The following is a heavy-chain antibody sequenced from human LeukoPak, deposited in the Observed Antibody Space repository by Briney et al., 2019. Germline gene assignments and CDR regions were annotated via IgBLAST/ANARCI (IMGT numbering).Heavy chain of an antibody. Sequence: PSETLSLTCAVYGGSFSGYYWSWIRQPPGKGLEWIGEINHSGSTNYNPPPKSRVTISVDTSKNQFSLKLSSVTAADTAVYYCARGRPSYSSGWYRGGFDYWGQGTLVTVSS. D-gene: IGHD6-19*01. CDR2: INHSGST. J-gene: IGHJ4*02. CDR3: ARGRPSYSSGWYRGGFDY. CDR1: GGSFSGYY. V-gene: IGHV4-34*01.